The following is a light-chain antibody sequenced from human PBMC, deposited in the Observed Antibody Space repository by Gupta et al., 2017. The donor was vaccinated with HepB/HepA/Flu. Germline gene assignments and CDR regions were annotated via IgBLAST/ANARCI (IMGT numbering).Light chain of an antibody. CDR3: STWDDSLNGVV. V-gene: IGLV1-44*01. Sequence: QSVLTQPPSTSGTPGQTVTISCFGSSSNVGSRTVNWYQQLPGRSPKLFIYNNDQRPSGVSVRFSGSKSGTSASLAINGLQPDDEADYYCSTWDDSLNGVVFGGGTKLTVL. CDR1: SSNVGSRT. CDR2: NND. J-gene: IGLJ2*01.